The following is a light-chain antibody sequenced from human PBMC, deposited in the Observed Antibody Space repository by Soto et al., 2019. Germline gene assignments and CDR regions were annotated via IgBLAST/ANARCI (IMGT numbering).Light chain of an antibody. CDR1: SSDVGGYNY. CDR2: DVS. V-gene: IGLV2-14*01. J-gene: IGLJ1*01. CDR3: ISYTSSSTYV. Sequence: QPVLTQPASVSGSPGQSITISCTGTSSDVGGYNYVSWYQQHPGKAPELMIYDVSNRPSGVSNRFSGSKSGNTASLTISGLQAEDEADYYCISYTSSSTYVFGTGTKVTVL.